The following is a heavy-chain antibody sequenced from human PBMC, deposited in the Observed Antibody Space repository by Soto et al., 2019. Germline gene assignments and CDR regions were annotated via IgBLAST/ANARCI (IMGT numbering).Heavy chain of an antibody. CDR1: GYSISSGYY. Sequence: SETLSLTCAVSGYSISSGYYWGWIRQPPGKGLEWIGSIYYSGSTYYTPALKSRVTLSVDTSKNQFSLNLNSVTAADTAVYYCARGGIPPSGYGIAYAMDVWGQGTTVTVSS. V-gene: IGHV4-38-2*01. CDR3: ARGGIPPSGYGIAYAMDV. D-gene: IGHD1-26*01. CDR2: IYYSGST. J-gene: IGHJ6*02.